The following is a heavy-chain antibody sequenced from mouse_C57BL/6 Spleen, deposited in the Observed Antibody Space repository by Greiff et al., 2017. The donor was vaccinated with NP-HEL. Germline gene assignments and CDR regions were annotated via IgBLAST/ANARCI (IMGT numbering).Heavy chain of an antibody. CDR1: GYTFTSYW. J-gene: IGHJ2*01. D-gene: IGHD3-2*02. CDR2: IHPNSGST. CDR3: AREDSSGYVGFAY. V-gene: IGHV1-64*01. Sequence: QVQLQQPGAELVKPGASVKLSCKASGYTFTSYWMHWVKQRPGQGLEWIGMIHPNSGSTNYNEKFKSKATLTVDKSSSTAYMQLSSLTSEDSAVYYCAREDSSGYVGFAYWGQGTTLTVSS.